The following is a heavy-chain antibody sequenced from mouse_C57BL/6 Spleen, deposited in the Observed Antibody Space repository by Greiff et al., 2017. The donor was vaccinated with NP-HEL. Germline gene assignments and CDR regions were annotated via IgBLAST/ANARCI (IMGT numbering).Heavy chain of an antibody. D-gene: IGHD2-4*01. V-gene: IGHV2-6*01. CDR2: IWGVGST. J-gene: IGHJ3*01. CDR3: ASFYYDYGAWFAY. Sequence: QVQLQQSGPGLVAPSQSLSITCTVSGFSLTSYGVDWVRQSPGKGLEWLGVIWGVGSTNYNSALKSRLSISKDNSKSQVFLKMNSLQTDDTAMYYCASFYYDYGAWFAYWGQGTLVTVSA. CDR1: GFSLTSYG.